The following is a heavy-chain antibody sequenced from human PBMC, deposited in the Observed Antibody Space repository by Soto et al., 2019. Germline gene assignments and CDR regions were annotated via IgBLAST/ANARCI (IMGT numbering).Heavy chain of an antibody. D-gene: IGHD3-10*01. CDR3: VKNSGWFKT. CDR2: IDGSGGIT. Sequence: QLLQSGGGLVQPGGSLTLSCAASGFTFGPTDMSWVRKAPGEGLEWVSTIDGSGGITYYADSVKGRFTISRDNSRNTVYLQMNSLRGDVTALYYCVKNSGWFKTWGQGALVTVSS. CDR1: GFTFGPTD. V-gene: IGHV3-23*01. J-gene: IGHJ5*02.